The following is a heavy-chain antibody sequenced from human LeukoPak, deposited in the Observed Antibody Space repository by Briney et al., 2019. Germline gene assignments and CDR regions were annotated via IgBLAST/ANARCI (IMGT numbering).Heavy chain of an antibody. Sequence: SETLSLTCSVSGGSISSYYWSWIRQPPGKGLEWIGEINHSGSTNYNPSLKSRVTISVDTSKNQFSLKLSSVTAADTAVYYCAREDSSSGFDYWGQGTLVTVSS. V-gene: IGHV4-34*01. J-gene: IGHJ4*02. CDR3: AREDSSSGFDY. CDR2: INHSGST. D-gene: IGHD3-22*01. CDR1: GGSISSYY.